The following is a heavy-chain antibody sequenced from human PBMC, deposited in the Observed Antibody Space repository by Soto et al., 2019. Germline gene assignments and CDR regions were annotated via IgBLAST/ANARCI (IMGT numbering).Heavy chain of an antibody. CDR1: GGTCGSYE. CDR3: ARDRTWAY. Sequence: PGGSLSLWKGVAGGTCGSYEMSWVRQAPGKGLECIAYISSRGSTTDHADSVKGRFTISRDNAKNSLYLQMNSLRAEDTAVYYCARDRTWAYWGQGTLVTVSS. CDR2: ISSRGSTT. J-gene: IGHJ4*02. V-gene: IGHV3-48*03.